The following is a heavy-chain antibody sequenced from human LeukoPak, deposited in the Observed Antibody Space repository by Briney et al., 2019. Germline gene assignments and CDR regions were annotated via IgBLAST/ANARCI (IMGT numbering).Heavy chain of an antibody. CDR3: VRDAQRGFDYSNSLQY. CDR2: IWSDGTNR. V-gene: IGHV3-33*01. J-gene: IGHJ4*02. D-gene: IGHD4-11*01. Sequence: PGRSLRLSCEASGFIFNHYALHWVRQGPHKGLEWVAVIWSDGTNRYYADSVKGRFSIFRDDSQKRVFLQMNSLRAEDTAVYYCVRDAQRGFDYSNSLQYWGQGALVTVSS. CDR1: GFIFNHYA.